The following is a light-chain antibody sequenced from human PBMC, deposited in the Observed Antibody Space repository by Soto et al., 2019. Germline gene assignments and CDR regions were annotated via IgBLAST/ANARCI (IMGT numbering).Light chain of an antibody. Sequence: DIVMTQSPFSLPVTPGEPASISCRSSQSLLHSNGYNYLDWYLQKPGQSPQLLIHLGSTRASGVPDRFSGSGSGTDFTLTISRVEAEDVGVYYCMQALQTPLTFGGGTKVEIK. CDR1: QSLLHSNGYNY. CDR2: LGS. J-gene: IGKJ4*01. V-gene: IGKV2-28*01. CDR3: MQALQTPLT.